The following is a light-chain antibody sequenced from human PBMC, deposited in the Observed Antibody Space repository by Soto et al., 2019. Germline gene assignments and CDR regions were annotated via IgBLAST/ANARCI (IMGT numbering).Light chain of an antibody. Sequence: QSVLTQPPSVSGAPGQRVTISCTGSSSNIGAGYDVHWYQQLPGTAPKLLIYGNSNRPSGVPDRFSASKSGTSASLAITGLQAEYEADYYCQSSDSTLRGVFGGGTKVTVL. V-gene: IGLV1-40*01. CDR2: GNS. CDR3: QSSDSTLRGV. CDR1: SSNIGAGYD. J-gene: IGLJ2*01.